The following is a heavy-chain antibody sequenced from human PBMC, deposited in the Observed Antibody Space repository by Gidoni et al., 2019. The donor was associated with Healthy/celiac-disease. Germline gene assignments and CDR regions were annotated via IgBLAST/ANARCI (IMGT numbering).Heavy chain of an antibody. Sequence: FSSYEMNWVRQAPGKGLEWVSYISSSGSTIYYADSVKGRFTISRDNAKNSLYLQMNSLRAEDTAVYYCARGRIGWFDPWGQGTLVTVSS. CDR3: ARGRIGWFDP. J-gene: IGHJ5*02. CDR2: ISSSGSTI. CDR1: FSSYE. D-gene: IGHD1-26*01. V-gene: IGHV3-48*03.